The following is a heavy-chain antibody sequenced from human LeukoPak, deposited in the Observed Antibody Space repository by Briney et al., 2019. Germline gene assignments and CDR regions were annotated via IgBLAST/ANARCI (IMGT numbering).Heavy chain of an antibody. CDR3: VRASSGTKTRLDY. D-gene: IGHD1-7*01. CDR1: GYTFSTYN. V-gene: IGHV1-46*01. J-gene: IGHJ4*02. CDR2: INPGDSTT. Sequence: ASVKVSCKAPGYTFSTYNVHWVRQAPGQGLEWMGIINPGDSTTTYAQMFQGRVTMTRDTSTTTVYMELSSLRSEDTAVYYCVRASSGTKTRLDYWGQGTLVTVSS.